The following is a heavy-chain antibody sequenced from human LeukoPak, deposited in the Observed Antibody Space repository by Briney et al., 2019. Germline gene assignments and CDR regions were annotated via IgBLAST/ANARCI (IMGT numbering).Heavy chain of an antibody. Sequence: ASVKVSCKASGYTFTSYYRHWVRQAPGQGLEWMGIINPSGGGTSYAQKFQGRVTMTRDTSTSTVYMELSSLRSEDTAVYYCARDQDIVVVPAAMGILGDYYGMDVWGQGTTVTVSS. D-gene: IGHD2-2*01. J-gene: IGHJ6*02. CDR3: ARDQDIVVVPAAMGILGDYYGMDV. CDR1: GYTFTSYY. CDR2: INPSGGGT. V-gene: IGHV1-46*01.